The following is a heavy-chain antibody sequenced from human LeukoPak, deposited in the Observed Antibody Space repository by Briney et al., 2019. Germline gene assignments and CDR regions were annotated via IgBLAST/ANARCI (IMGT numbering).Heavy chain of an antibody. CDR2: INDSGGT. D-gene: IGHD4-11*01. CDR3: ARGGLNSNFFDS. V-gene: IGHV4-34*01. Sequence: SETLSLTCAVYGGSFSGYYWSWIRQPPGKGLEWIGEINDSGGTKYTPSLKSRVTISADTSKNQFSLKVNSVTAADTAVYYCARGGLNSNFFDSWGQGTLVTVSS. CDR1: GGSFSGYY. J-gene: IGHJ4*02.